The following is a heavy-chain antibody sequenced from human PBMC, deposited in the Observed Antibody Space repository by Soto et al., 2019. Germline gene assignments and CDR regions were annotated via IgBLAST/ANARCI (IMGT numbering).Heavy chain of an antibody. Sequence: EVQLVQSGAEVKKPGESLRISCKGSGYSFTSYWISWVRQMPGKGLEWMGRMDPSHSYTNYSPSFQRHVAISADKSISTADLQWRSLKASDTAMYYCARLQAAAGDNDLTLDSWGQGTLVTVSS. CDR1: GYSFTSYW. D-gene: IGHD6-13*01. CDR2: MDPSHSYT. V-gene: IGHV5-10-1*01. J-gene: IGHJ4*02. CDR3: ARLQAAAGDNDLTLDS.